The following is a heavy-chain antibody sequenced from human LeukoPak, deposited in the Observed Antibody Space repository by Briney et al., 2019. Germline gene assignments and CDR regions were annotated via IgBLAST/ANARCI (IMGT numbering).Heavy chain of an antibody. CDR2: IYYSGST. Sequence: SETLSLTCTVSGGSISSGGYYWSWIRQHPGKGLEWIGYIYYSGSTYYNPSLKSRVTISVDTSKNQFSLKLSSVTAADTAVYYCARDRGYSYGYWFEDWGQGTLVTVSS. CDR3: ARDRGYSYGYWFED. J-gene: IGHJ5*02. CDR1: GGSISSGGYY. D-gene: IGHD5-18*01. V-gene: IGHV4-31*03.